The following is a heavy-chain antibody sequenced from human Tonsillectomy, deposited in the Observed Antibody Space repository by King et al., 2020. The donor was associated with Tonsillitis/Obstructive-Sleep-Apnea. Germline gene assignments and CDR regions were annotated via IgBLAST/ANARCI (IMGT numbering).Heavy chain of an antibody. CDR2: IKCKTDGGTA. V-gene: IGHV3-15*01. Sequence: QLVQSGGGLVKPGGSLRLSCAASGFTFSNAWMSWVRQAPGKGLEWVGRIKCKTDGGTADYAAPVEGRFTISRDESKNTLYLQMNSLKTEDTAVYYCTREVAVDAFDIWGQGTMVTVSS. D-gene: IGHD2-15*01. CDR3: TREVAVDAFDI. J-gene: IGHJ3*02. CDR1: GFTFSNAW.